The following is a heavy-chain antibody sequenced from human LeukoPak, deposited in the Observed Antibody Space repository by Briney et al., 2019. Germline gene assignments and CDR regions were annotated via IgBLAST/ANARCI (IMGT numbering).Heavy chain of an antibody. CDR3: ASHYGDYSFFDY. CDR2: IKQDGSEK. CDR1: GFTFSRYW. D-gene: IGHD4-17*01. Sequence: GGSLRLSCAASGFTFSRYWMIWVRQAPGKGLEWVANIKQDGSEKYYVDSVKGRFTISRDNAKNSLYLQMNSLRAEDTAVYYCASHYGDYSFFDYWGQGTLVTVSS. J-gene: IGHJ4*02. V-gene: IGHV3-7*02.